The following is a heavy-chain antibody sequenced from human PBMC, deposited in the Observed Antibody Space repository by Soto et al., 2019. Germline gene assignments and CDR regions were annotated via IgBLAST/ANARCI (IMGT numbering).Heavy chain of an antibody. CDR3: ARGEGYYDETRGYFGFDS. J-gene: IGHJ4*02. V-gene: IGHV1-3*01. D-gene: IGHD3-22*01. Sequence: QVQLVQSGAEVKKPGASVKVSCKASGYTFTNYAIHWVRQAPGQRLEWMGWINAGNGNTKYSQKFQGRVTITRDTSASTAYLDLSSLRSEDTAVYYCARGEGYYDETRGYFGFDSWGQGTMVTFSS. CDR1: GYTFTNYA. CDR2: INAGNGNT.